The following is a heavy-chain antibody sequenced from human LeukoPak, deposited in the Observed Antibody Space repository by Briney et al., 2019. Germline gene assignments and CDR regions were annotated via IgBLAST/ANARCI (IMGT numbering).Heavy chain of an antibody. V-gene: IGHV5-51*01. Sequence: GEALKISCKGSGYSFISYWIGWVRRMPGKGLEWMGIIYPGDSDTRYSPSFQGQVTISADKSISTAYLQWNSLKASDTAIYYCARLSGYYYGSGSYFDYWGQGTLVTVSS. CDR1: GYSFISYW. D-gene: IGHD3-10*01. CDR2: IYPGDSDT. CDR3: ARLSGYYYGSGSYFDY. J-gene: IGHJ4*02.